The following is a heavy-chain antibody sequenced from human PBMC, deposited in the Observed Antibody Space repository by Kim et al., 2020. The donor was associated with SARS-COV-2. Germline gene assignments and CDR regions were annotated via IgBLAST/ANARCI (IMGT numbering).Heavy chain of an antibody. D-gene: IGHD3-10*02. J-gene: IGHJ5*02. V-gene: IGHV3-21*01. CDR1: GFTFSSYS. Sequence: GGSLRLSCAASGFTFSSYSMNWVRQAPGKGLEWVSSISSSSSYIYYADSVKGRFTISRDNAKNSLYLQMNSLRAEDTAVYYCARAGLFVRGVILWLPNWFDPWGQGTLVTVSS. CDR3: ARAGLFVRGVILWLPNWFDP. CDR2: ISSSSSYI.